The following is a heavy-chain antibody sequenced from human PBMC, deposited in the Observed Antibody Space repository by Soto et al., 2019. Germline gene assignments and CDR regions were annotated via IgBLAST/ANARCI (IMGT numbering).Heavy chain of an antibody. J-gene: IGHJ4*02. CDR1: GFTFSSYG. Sequence: GGSLRLSCAASGFTFSSYGMHWVRQAPGKGLEWVAVISYDGSNKYYADSVKGRFTISRDNSKNTLYLQMNSLRAEDTAVYYCAKDCIGSSGYFDYWGQGTLVTVSS. V-gene: IGHV3-30*18. CDR3: AKDCIGSSGYFDY. D-gene: IGHD3-22*01. CDR2: ISYDGSNK.